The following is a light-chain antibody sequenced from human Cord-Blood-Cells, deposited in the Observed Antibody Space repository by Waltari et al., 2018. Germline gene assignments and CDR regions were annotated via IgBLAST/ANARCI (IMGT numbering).Light chain of an antibody. CDR2: EGS. CDR3: CSYAGSSTYNYV. V-gene: IGLV2-23*01. J-gene: IGLJ1*01. Sequence: QSALTQPASVSGSPGQSITISCTATSSDVGCYNLVSWYQQHPGKAPKLMIYEGSKRPSGVSNRFSGSKSGNTASLTISGLQAEDEADYYCCSYAGSSTYNYVFGTGTKVTVL. CDR1: SSDVGCYNL.